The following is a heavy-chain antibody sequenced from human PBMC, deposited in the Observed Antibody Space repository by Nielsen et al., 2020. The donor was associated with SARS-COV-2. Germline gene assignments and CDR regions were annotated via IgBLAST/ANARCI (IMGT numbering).Heavy chain of an antibody. CDR1: GYSISSGYY. CDR3: ARGGGDFAFDI. D-gene: IGHD2-21*02. Sequence: SETLSLTCTVSGYSISSGYYWGWIRQPPGKGLEWIGSIYHSGSTYYNPSLKSRVTISVDMSKNQFSLKLSSVTAADTAVYYCARGGGDFAFDIWGQGTMVTVSS. CDR2: IYHSGST. J-gene: IGHJ3*02. V-gene: IGHV4-38-2*02.